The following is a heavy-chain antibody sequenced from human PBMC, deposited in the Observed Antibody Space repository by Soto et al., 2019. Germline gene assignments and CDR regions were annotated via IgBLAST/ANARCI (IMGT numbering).Heavy chain of an antibody. Sequence: SETLSLTCAVNGGSLSGYYWSWIRQSPGKGLEWIGEINHRGSFDYSPSLKSRVTLSIDASMNHVTLELTSVTAADTAVYYCARSDNRNSLYGVDVWGQGTAVTDSS. CDR3: ARSDNRNSLYGVDV. J-gene: IGHJ6*02. CDR1: GGSLSGYY. D-gene: IGHD1-7*01. V-gene: IGHV4-34*01. CDR2: INHRGSF.